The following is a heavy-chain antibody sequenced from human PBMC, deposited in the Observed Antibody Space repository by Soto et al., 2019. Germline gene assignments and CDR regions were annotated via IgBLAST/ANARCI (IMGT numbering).Heavy chain of an antibody. CDR1: GYTFTGYY. D-gene: IGHD2-15*01. CDR2: INPNSGGT. J-gene: IGHJ5*02. Sequence: QVQLVQSGAEVKKPGASVKVSCKASGYTFTGYYMHWVRQAPGQGLEWMGWINPNSGGTNYAQKFQGRVTMTRYTSISTAYMDLSRLRSDHTAVYYCAREEYAYCSGGSCGGWFDPWGQGTLVTVSS. CDR3: AREEYAYCSGGSCGGWFDP. V-gene: IGHV1-2*02.